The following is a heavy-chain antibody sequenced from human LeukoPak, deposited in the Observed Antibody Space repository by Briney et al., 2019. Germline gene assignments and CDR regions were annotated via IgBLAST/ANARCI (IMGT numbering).Heavy chain of an antibody. CDR3: ARDWGRSCYYLPFDY. J-gene: IGHJ4*02. Sequence: ASVTVSCKASGYTFTSYGISWVRQAPGQGLEWMGWISAYNGNTNYAQKLQGRVTMTTDTSTSTAYMELRSLRSDETAVYYCARDWGRSCYYLPFDYWGQGTLVTVSS. CDR2: ISAYNGNT. V-gene: IGHV1-18*01. CDR1: GYTFTSYG. D-gene: IGHD3-22*01.